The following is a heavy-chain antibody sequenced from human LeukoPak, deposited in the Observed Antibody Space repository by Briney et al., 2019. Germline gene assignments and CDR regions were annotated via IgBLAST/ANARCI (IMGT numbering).Heavy chain of an antibody. D-gene: IGHD5-18*01. CDR2: ISGSGGST. CDR3: AKGRYSHTKTDFDY. Sequence: GGSLRLSCAASGFTFSSYAMSWVRQTPGKGLEWVSAISGSGGSTYYADSVKGRFTISRDNSKNTLYLQMNSLRAEDTAVYYCAKGRYSHTKTDFDYWGQGTLVTVSS. CDR1: GFTFSSYA. V-gene: IGHV3-23*01. J-gene: IGHJ4*02.